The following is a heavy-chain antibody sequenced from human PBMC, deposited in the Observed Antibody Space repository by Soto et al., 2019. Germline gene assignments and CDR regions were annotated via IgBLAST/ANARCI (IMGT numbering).Heavy chain of an antibody. CDR2: VSGYNGNT. V-gene: IGHV1-18*04. Sequence: GASVKVSCKASGYTFTNYGISWVRQAPGQGLEWMGWVSGYNGNTKYAQRFQGRVTMTPDTPTNTAYMELRSLRSDDTAVYYCARDREYYYDSSGNYYYHYGMDVWGQGTTVTVSS. CDR3: ARDREYYYDSSGNYYYHYGMDV. D-gene: IGHD3-22*01. J-gene: IGHJ6*02. CDR1: GYTFTNYG.